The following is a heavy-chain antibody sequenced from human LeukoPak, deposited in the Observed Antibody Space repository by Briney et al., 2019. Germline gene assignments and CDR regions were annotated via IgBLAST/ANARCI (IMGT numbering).Heavy chain of an antibody. J-gene: IGHJ5*02. V-gene: IGHV4-4*07. Sequence: SETLSLTCTVSGGSISSYYWSWIRQPAGKGLEWIGRIYTSGSTNYNPSLKSRVTISGDKSKNQFSLKLSSVTAADTAVYYCAREDVPAEYYYDSSGYYPSDWFDPWGQGTLVTVSS. CDR2: IYTSGST. CDR1: GGSISSYY. CDR3: AREDVPAEYYYDSSGYYPSDWFDP. D-gene: IGHD3-22*01.